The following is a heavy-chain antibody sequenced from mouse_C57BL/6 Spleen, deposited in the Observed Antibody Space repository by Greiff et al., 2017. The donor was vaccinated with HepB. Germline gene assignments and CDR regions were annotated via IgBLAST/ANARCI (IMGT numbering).Heavy chain of an antibody. CDR2: IYPGDGDT. V-gene: IGHV1-82*01. Sequence: VQLHQSGPELVKPGASVKISCKASGYAFSSSWMNWVKQRPGKGLEWIGRIYPGDGDTNYNGKFKGKATLTADKSSSTAYMQLSSLTSEDSAVYFCARSGGDAMDYWGQGTSVTVSS. CDR1: GYAFSSSW. J-gene: IGHJ4*01. CDR3: ARSGGDAMDY.